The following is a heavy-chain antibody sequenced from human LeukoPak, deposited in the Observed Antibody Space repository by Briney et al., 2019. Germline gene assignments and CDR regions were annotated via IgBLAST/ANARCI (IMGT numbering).Heavy chain of an antibody. V-gene: IGHV3-74*01. CDR3: AGAYSAYDPFDY. Sequence: GGSQRLSCAASGFTFSNYWMHWIRQAPGKGLVWVSRLNADGNSITYADSVRGRFTISRDNAKNTVHLQMNGLRVEDTAIYFCAGAYSAYDPFDYWGQGILVTVSS. CDR2: LNADGNSI. CDR1: GFTFSNYW. D-gene: IGHD5-12*01. J-gene: IGHJ4*02.